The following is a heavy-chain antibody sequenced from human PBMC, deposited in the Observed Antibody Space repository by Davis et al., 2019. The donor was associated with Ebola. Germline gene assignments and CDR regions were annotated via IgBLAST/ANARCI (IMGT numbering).Heavy chain of an antibody. CDR1: GFTFSRYG. Sequence: GGSLRLSCAASGFTFSRYGLHWVRQAPGAGLELVSSMRTSGSKTDYGDSVTGRFTISRDNSMNILYLQMNRLRAEDTAVYYCAKKIPGNNPFDSWGQGTLVTVSS. CDR2: MRTSGSKT. D-gene: IGHD1-14*01. J-gene: IGHJ4*02. CDR3: AKKIPGNNPFDS. V-gene: IGHV3-30*02.